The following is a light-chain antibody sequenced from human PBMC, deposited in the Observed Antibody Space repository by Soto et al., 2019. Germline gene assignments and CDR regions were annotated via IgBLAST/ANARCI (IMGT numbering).Light chain of an antibody. CDR3: CSYAGSSTFYV. J-gene: IGLJ1*01. Sequence: QSALNQPASVSGSPGQSSTISCTGTSSDVGSYNLVSWYQQHPGKAPKLMIYEVTKWPSGVSNRFSGSKSGNTASLTISGLQAEDEADYYCCSYAGSSTFYVSGTGTKVTVL. CDR2: EVT. V-gene: IGLV2-23*02. CDR1: SSDVGSYNL.